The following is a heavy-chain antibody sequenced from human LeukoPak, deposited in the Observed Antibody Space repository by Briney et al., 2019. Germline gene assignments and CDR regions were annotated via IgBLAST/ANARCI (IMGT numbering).Heavy chain of an antibody. J-gene: IGHJ6*02. CDR1: GGSISSSSYY. CDR3: ATSSYCSGGSCYSFPLYYYGMDV. Sequence: PSETLSLTCTVSGGSISSSSYYWGWIRQPPGKGLEWIGSIYYSGSTYYNPSLKSRVTISVDTSKNQFSLKLSSVTAADTAVYYCATSSYCSGGSCYSFPLYYYGMDVWGQGTTVTVSS. CDR2: IYYSGST. D-gene: IGHD2-15*01. V-gene: IGHV4-39*01.